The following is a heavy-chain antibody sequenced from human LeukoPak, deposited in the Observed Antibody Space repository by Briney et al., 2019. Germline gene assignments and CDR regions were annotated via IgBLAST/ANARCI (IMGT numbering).Heavy chain of an antibody. J-gene: IGHJ3*02. CDR2: IKQDGSEK. Sequence: PGGSLRLSCAASGFTFSSYWMSWVRQAPGKGLEWVANIKQDGSEKYYVDSVKGRFTISRDNAKNSLYLQMNSLRAEDTAVYYCASVPYTHCTETKCYLFDIWGQGTMVTVSS. CDR1: GFTFSSYW. D-gene: IGHD2-8*02. CDR3: ASVPYTHCTETKCYLFDI. V-gene: IGHV3-7*01.